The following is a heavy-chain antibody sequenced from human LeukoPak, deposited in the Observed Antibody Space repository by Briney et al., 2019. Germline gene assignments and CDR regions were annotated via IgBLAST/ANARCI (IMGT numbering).Heavy chain of an antibody. Sequence: ASVKVSCKASGYTFTSYGISWVRQAPGQGLEWMGWISAYNGNTNYAQKLQGRVTMTTDTSTSTAYMGLRSLRSDDTAVYHCARDGRFGELSDYWGQGTLVTVSS. V-gene: IGHV1-18*01. CDR1: GYTFTSYG. CDR2: ISAYNGNT. CDR3: ARDGRFGELSDY. J-gene: IGHJ4*02. D-gene: IGHD3-10*01.